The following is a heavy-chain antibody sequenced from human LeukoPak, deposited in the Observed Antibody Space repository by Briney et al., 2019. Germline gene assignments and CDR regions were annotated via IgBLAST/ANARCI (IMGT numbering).Heavy chain of an antibody. D-gene: IGHD6-13*01. CDR1: GGSISSGGYS. J-gene: IGHJ2*01. Sequence: SQTLSLTCAVSGGSISSGGYSWSWIRQPPGKGLEWIGYISHSGTTYYNPSLKSRVTISVDRSKNQFSLKLTSVTAADTAVYYCARYSSTWPYWYFDLWGRGTLVTVSS. V-gene: IGHV4-30-2*01. CDR2: ISHSGTT. CDR3: ARYSSTWPYWYFDL.